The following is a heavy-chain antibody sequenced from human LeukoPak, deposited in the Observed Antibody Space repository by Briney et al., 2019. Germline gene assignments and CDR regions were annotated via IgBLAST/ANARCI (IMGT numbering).Heavy chain of an antibody. J-gene: IGHJ3*02. V-gene: IGHV4-39*07. CDR3: ASSHLDTYYYDSSGYYAFDI. CDR1: GGSVSSSSYY. Sequence: PSETLSLTCTVSGGSVSSSSYYWGWIRQPPGKGLEWIGSIYYSGSTYYNPSLKSRVTISVDTSKNQFSLKLSSVTAADTAVYYCASSHLDTYYYDSSGYYAFDIWGQGTMVTVSS. D-gene: IGHD3-22*01. CDR2: IYYSGST.